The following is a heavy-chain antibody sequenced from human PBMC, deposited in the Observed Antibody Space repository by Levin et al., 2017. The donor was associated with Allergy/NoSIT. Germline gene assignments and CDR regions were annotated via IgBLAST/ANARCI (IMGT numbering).Heavy chain of an antibody. CDR1: GGSFSGYY. Sequence: SETLSLTCAVYGGSFSGYYWSWIRQPPGKGLEWIGEINHSGSTNYNPSLKSRVTISVDTSKNQFSLKLSSVTAADTAVYYCARGYCSSTSCYTFLGWFDPWGQGTLVTVSS. J-gene: IGHJ5*02. CDR2: INHSGST. D-gene: IGHD2-2*02. CDR3: ARGYCSSTSCYTFLGWFDP. V-gene: IGHV4-34*01.